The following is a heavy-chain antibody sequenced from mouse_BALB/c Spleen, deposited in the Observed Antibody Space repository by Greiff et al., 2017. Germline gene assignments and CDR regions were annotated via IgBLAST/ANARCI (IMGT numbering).Heavy chain of an antibody. Sequence: EVQRVESGGGLVQPGGSRKLSCAASGFTFSSFGMHWVRQAPEKGLEWVAYISSGSSTIYYADTVKGRFTISRDNPKNTLFLQMTSLRSEDTAMYYCARWGHYFDYWGQGTTLTVSS. CDR1: GFTFSSFG. J-gene: IGHJ2*01. V-gene: IGHV5-17*02. CDR2: ISSGSSTI. CDR3: ARWGHYFDY.